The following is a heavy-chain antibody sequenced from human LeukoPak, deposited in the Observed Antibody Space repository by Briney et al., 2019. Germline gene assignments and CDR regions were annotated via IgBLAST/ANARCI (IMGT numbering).Heavy chain of an antibody. D-gene: IGHD1-26*01. CDR1: GGSFSGYY. J-gene: IGHJ6*03. V-gene: IGHV4-34*01. Sequence: SETLSLTCAVYGGSFSGYYWSWIRQTPGKGLWWMGEINHSGSTNYNPSLKSRVTISVDTSKNQFSLKLSSVTAADTAVYYCARGAWGYYFYYYMDVWGKGTTVTVSS. CDR3: ARGAWGYYFYYYMDV. CDR2: INHSGST.